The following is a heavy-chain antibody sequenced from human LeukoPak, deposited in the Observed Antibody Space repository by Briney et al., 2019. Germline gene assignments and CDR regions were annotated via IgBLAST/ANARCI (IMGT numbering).Heavy chain of an antibody. CDR2: ISSSGSTI. J-gene: IGHJ4*02. D-gene: IGHD2-2*01. Sequence: GGSLRLSCAASGFTFSDYYMSWMRQAPGKGLEWVSFISSSGSTIYYADSVKGRFTISRDNAKNSLYLQMNSQRAEDTAVYYCARDRHQLLFNPLDYWGQGTLVTVSS. CDR3: ARDRHQLLFNPLDY. CDR1: GFTFSDYY. V-gene: IGHV3-11*04.